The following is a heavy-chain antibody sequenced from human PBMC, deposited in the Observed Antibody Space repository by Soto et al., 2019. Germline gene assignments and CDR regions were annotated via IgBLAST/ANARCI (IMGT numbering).Heavy chain of an antibody. D-gene: IGHD2-15*01. CDR3: ARAVVTKYDY. CDR2: IYYSGHT. CDR1: GGSISSSSYY. J-gene: IGHJ4*02. Sequence: PSETLSLTCNVSGGSISSSSYYWGWIRQPPGKGLEWIASIYYSGHTYHNPSLKSRVTISVDRSKNQFSLKLSSVTAADTAVYYCARAVVTKYDYWGQGTLVTVSS. V-gene: IGHV4-39*07.